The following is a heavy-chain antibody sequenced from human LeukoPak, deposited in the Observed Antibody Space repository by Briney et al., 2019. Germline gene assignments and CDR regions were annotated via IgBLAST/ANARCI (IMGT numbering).Heavy chain of an antibody. CDR2: ISESGNSA. Sequence: GGSLRLSCATSGFTLSRYAMNWVRQAPGKGLEWVSAISESGNSAYYADSVKGRFTVSRDKSNNTLFLQLTRLTAADTAVYYCAKDESPLPNVFDIWGQGTKVIVSS. D-gene: IGHD2-15*01. CDR1: GFTLSRYA. CDR3: AKDESPLPNVFDI. V-gene: IGHV3-23*01. J-gene: IGHJ3*02.